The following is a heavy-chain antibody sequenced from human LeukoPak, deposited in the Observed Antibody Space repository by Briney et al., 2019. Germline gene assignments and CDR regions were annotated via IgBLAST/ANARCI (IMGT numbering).Heavy chain of an antibody. CDR2: IYWADDK. CDR3: AQGDTDRCALAI. D-gene: IGHD3-16*01. CDR1: GFSLSPNAVG. V-gene: IGHV2-5*02. J-gene: IGHJ3*02. Sequence: SGPTLVRPTQTVTLTSTFSGFSLSPNAVGVGWIRQSPGKALECLTVIYWADDKRYSPSLRSSLTITKDTSKTQVVLIMTNMDPVDTATYHCAQGDTDRCALAIWGQGTMVTVSS.